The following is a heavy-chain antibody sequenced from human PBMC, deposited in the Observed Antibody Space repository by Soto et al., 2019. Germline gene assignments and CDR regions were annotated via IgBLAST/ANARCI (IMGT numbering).Heavy chain of an antibody. CDR2: IHHSWRS. V-gene: IGHV4-38-2*02. J-gene: IGHJ4*02. CDR3: ARDLWGRVDY. CDR1: GHFISSGYY. Sequence: SETLSLTFAVSGHFISSGYYWEWIRHPPGTGLEWIASIHHSWRSYYNSSLKSRATISVDTSKNLLYLRLGSVTAADTAVYYCARDLWGRVDYWGEGVLVTVSS. D-gene: IGHD3-10*01.